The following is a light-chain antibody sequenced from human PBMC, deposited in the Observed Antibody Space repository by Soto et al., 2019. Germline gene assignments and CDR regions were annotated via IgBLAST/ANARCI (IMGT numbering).Light chain of an antibody. J-gene: IGLJ2*01. CDR2: DTS. V-gene: IGLV7-46*01. CDR3: LLSYSGARVV. Sequence: QTVVTQEPSLTVSPGGTVTLTGVSSTGAVTSGHYPYWFQQKPGQAPRTLIYDTSNKHSWTPARFSGSLLGGKAALTLSGAQPEDEAEYYCLLSYSGARVVFGGGTKLTVL. CDR1: TGAVTSGHY.